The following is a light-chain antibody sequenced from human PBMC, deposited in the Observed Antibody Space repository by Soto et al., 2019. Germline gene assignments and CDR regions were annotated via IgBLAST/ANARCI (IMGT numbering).Light chain of an antibody. V-gene: IGKV3-15*01. CDR3: QHYNNWPLT. CDR1: QSVSSG. CDR2: ATS. Sequence: EIVMTQSPATLSVSPGERATLSCRASQSVSSGLVWYQQKPGQTPRLLIYATSTRATGIPARFSGSGSGTEFTLTISSLQSEDFAVYYCQHYNNWPLTFGGGTKVDIK. J-gene: IGKJ4*01.